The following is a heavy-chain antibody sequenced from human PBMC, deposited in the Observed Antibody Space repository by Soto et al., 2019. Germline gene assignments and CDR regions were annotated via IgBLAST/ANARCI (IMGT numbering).Heavy chain of an antibody. D-gene: IGHD6-13*01. Sequence: GSLRLSCAASGFTFSDYGMGWVRQAPGRGLEWVSSISGSGGSTYYADSVKGRFTISRDNSKNTLYLQMNSLRAEDTALYYCAKFLSAAATGYWGQGTLLTVSS. V-gene: IGHV3-23*01. CDR1: GFTFSDYG. CDR2: ISGSGGST. J-gene: IGHJ4*02. CDR3: AKFLSAAATGY.